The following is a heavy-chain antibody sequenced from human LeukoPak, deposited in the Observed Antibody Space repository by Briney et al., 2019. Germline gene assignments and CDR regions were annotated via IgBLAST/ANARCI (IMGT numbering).Heavy chain of an antibody. Sequence: SETLSLTCAVYGGYFSSYYWSWIRQPPGKGLEWIGEINHRGSTNYNPSLKSRVTISVDTSKNQFSLKLTSVTAADTAVYYCARNSAAIDYWGQGTLVTVSS. CDR2: INHRGST. J-gene: IGHJ4*02. CDR3: ARNSAAIDY. D-gene: IGHD4-23*01. CDR1: GGYFSSYY. V-gene: IGHV4-34*01.